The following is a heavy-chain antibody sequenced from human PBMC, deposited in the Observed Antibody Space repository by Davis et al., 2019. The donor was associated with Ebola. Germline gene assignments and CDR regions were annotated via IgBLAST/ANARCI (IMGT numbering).Heavy chain of an antibody. J-gene: IGHJ5*02. D-gene: IGHD3-10*01. CDR2: ISAYNGNT. CDR1: GYTFNSYG. V-gene: IGHV1-18*01. CDR3: ARGITRVRGGWFDP. Sequence: AASVTVSCKASGYTFNSYGISWVRQAPGQGLAGMGWISAYNGNTNHAQNLQGRVTMTTDTSTSTAYMELRSLRSDDTAVYYCARGITRVRGGWFDPWGQGTLVTVSS.